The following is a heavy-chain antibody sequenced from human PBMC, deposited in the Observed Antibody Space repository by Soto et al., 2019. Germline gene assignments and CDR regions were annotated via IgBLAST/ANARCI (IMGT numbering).Heavy chain of an antibody. Sequence: GGSLRLSCAASGFTFSSYWMSWVRQAPGKGLEWVANIKQDGSEKYYVDSVKGRFTISRDNSKNTLYLQMNSLRAEDTAVYYCARLDDYGGSPVVFWGQGTLVTVSS. CDR2: IKQDGSEK. J-gene: IGHJ4*02. V-gene: IGHV3-7*04. CDR1: GFTFSSYW. CDR3: ARLDDYGGSPVVF. D-gene: IGHD4-17*01.